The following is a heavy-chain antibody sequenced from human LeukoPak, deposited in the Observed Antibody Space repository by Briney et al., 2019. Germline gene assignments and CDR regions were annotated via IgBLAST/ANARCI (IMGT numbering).Heavy chain of an antibody. Sequence: GASVKVSCKASGYTFTSYYMHWVRQAPGQGLEWMGIINPSGGSTSYAQKFQGRVTMTRDTSTSTDYMELSSLRSEDTAVYYCAIALRGGNSNNWFDPWGQGTLVTVSS. CDR1: GYTFTSYY. CDR3: AIALRGGNSNNWFDP. CDR2: INPSGGST. J-gene: IGHJ5*02. D-gene: IGHD4-23*01. V-gene: IGHV1-46*01.